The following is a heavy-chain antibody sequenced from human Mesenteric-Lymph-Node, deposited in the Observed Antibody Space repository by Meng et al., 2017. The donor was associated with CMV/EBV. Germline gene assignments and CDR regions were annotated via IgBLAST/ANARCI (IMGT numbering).Heavy chain of an antibody. D-gene: IGHD6-13*01. V-gene: IGHV3-30*02. Sequence: GESLKISCAASGFTFSSFGMHWVRQAPGKGLEWVAFIRYDGSNKYYADSVKGRFTISRDNSKNTLYLQMNSLRAEDTAVYYCARVVWDSSSRLIDFWGQGVLVTVSS. CDR2: IRYDGSNK. CDR3: ARVVWDSSSRLIDF. CDR1: GFTFSSFG. J-gene: IGHJ4*02.